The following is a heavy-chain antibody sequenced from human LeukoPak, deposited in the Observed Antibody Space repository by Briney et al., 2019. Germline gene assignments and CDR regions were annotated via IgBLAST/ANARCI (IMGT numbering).Heavy chain of an antibody. D-gene: IGHD1-1*01. CDR2: IYGSGSN. V-gene: IGHV4-59*01. CDR1: GGSISRYY. J-gene: IGHJ5*02. Sequence: PSETLSLTCTVSGGSISRYYWSWIRQPPGKGLEWIGHIYGSGSNNYNPSLKSRVTLSVDTSKNQFSLKLSSVTAADTAVYYCAREGTSGTHLNWFDPWGQGTLVSVSS. CDR3: AREGTSGTHLNWFDP.